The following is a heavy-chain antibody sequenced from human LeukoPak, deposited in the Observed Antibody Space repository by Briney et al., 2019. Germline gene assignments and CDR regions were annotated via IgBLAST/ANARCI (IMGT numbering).Heavy chain of an antibody. CDR2: INSDGSST. CDR1: GSTFSSYW. Sequence: GGSLRLSCAASGSTFSSYWMHWVRQAPGKGLVWVSRINSDGSSTSYADSVKGRFTISRDNSKSTLCLQMNSLRAEDTAVYYCAKQLGYCSDGSCYFPYWGQGTLVTVSS. J-gene: IGHJ4*02. V-gene: IGHV3-74*01. D-gene: IGHD2-15*01. CDR3: AKQLGYCSDGSCYFPY.